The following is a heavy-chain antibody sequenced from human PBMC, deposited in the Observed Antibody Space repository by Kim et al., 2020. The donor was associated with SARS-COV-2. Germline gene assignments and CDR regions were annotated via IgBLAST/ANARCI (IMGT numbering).Heavy chain of an antibody. Sequence: ASVKVSCKASGYTFTSYAMNWVRQAPGQGLEWMGWINTNTGNPTYAQGFTGRFVFTLDTSVSTAYLQISRLKAEDTAVYYCARDQRTTMFGVVIPYYYYGMHLGGRETTVTGPS. J-gene: IGHJ6*01. CDR1: GYTFTSYA. V-gene: IGHV7-4-1*02. CDR2: INTNTGNP. D-gene: IGHD3-3*01. CDR3: ARDQRTTMFGVVIPYYYYGMHL.